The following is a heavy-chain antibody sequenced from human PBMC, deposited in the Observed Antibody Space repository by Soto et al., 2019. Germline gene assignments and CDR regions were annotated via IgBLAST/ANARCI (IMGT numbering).Heavy chain of an antibody. V-gene: IGHV4-30-4*01. CDR3: ARSTSGYYRTENYFDY. J-gene: IGHJ4*02. D-gene: IGHD3-22*01. CDR2: IYYSGST. CDR1: GGSISSGDYY. Sequence: SETLSLTCTVSGGSISSGDYYWSWIRQPPGKGLEWIGYIYYSGSTYYNPSLKSRVTISVDTSKNQFSLKLSSVTAADTAVYYCARSTSGYYRTENYFDYWGQGTLVTVSS.